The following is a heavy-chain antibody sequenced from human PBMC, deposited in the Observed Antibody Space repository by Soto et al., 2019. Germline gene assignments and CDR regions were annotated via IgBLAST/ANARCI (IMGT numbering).Heavy chain of an antibody. CDR3: ARNIVVVPAATSPYYYYYYYMDV. CDR2: INPSGGST. D-gene: IGHD2-2*01. V-gene: IGHV1-46*03. CDR1: GYTFTSYY. Sequence: ASVKVSCKASGYTFTSYYMHWVRQAPGQGLEWMGIINPSGGSTSYAQKFQGRVNMTRDTSTSTVYMELSSLRSEDTAVYYCARNIVVVPAATSPYYYYYYYMDVWGKGTTVTVSS. J-gene: IGHJ6*03.